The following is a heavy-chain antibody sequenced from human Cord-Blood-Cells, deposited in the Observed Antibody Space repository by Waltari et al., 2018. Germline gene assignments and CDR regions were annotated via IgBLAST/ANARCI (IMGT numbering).Heavy chain of an antibody. V-gene: IGHV4-34*01. CDR3: ARSAAMGVFDY. D-gene: IGHD2-2*01. CDR1: GGSFSGYY. J-gene: IGHJ4*02. CDR2: INHSGST. Sequence: QVQLQQWGAGLLKPSETLSLTCAVYGGSFSGYYWSWIRPPPGKGLEWIGEINHSGSTNYNPSLKSRVTISVDTSKNQFSLKLSSVTAADTAVYYCARSAAMGVFDYWGQGTLVTVSS.